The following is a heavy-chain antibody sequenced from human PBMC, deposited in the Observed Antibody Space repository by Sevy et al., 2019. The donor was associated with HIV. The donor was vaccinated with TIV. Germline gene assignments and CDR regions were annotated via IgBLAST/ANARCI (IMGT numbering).Heavy chain of an antibody. CDR1: GFTFGDYA. V-gene: IGHV3-49*03. CDR3: ARDQNQDGYNTD. J-gene: IGHJ4*02. D-gene: IGHD5-12*01. CDR2: IRSKAYGGTT. Sequence: GGSLRLSCTASGFTFGDYAMSWFRQAPGKGLEWVGFIRSKAYGGTTEYAASVKGRFTISRDDSKSIAYLQMNSLKTEDTAVYYCARDQNQDGYNTDWGQGTLVTVSS.